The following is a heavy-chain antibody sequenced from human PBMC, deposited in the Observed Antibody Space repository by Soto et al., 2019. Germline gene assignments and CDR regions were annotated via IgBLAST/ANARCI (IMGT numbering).Heavy chain of an antibody. CDR1: GGSFSGYY. J-gene: IGHJ4*02. V-gene: IGHV4-34*01. CDR3: AREMDGDHLDC. CDR2: INHSGST. Sequence: QVQLQQWGAGLLKPSETLSLTCAVYGGSFSGYYWSWIRQPPGKGLEWIGEINHSGSTNYNPSLKGPGTIAVDTSKNQFSLKLSSVTAADTAVYYCAREMDGDHLDCWGQGTLVTVSS. D-gene: IGHD4-17*01.